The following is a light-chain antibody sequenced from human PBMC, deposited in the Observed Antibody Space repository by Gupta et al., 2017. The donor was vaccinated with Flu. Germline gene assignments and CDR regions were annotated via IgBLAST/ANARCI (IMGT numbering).Light chain of an antibody. J-gene: IGKJ4*01. CDR2: PAS. CDR1: QVSYRQ. CDR3: QQAYSFPLT. V-gene: IGKV1-12*01. Sequence: DIQLTQSPTSVSASVGDRVTLTRRVSQVSYRQLGWYQQKPGKAPKLLIYPASTLQGGVPSRFSGSGSETDFTLTITSLQPEDAAAYYCQQAYSFPLTFGGGSKVEIK.